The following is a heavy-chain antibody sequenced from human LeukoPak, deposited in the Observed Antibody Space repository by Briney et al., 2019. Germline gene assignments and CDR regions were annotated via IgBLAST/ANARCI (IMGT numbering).Heavy chain of an antibody. D-gene: IGHD3-3*01. CDR1: GYTFASYA. CDR3: APTTYYDFWSGYSNTHYYYYMDV. V-gene: IGHV1-69*13. CDR2: IIPIFGTA. Sequence: GASVKVSCKASGYTFASYAISWVRQAPGQGLEWMGGIIPIFGTANYAQKFQGRVTITADESTSTAYMELSSLRSEDTAVYYCAPTTYYDFWSGYSNTHYYYYMDVWAKGTTVTVSS. J-gene: IGHJ6*03.